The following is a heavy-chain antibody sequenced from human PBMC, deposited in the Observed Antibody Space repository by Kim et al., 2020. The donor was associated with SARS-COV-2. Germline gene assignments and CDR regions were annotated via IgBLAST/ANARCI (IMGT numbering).Heavy chain of an antibody. D-gene: IGHD1-7*01. CDR3: VRDRRTWD. J-gene: IGHJ4*02. V-gene: IGHV3-74*01. Sequence: DGRETFYADSVEGRFTISRDNAKKMVYLEMNSVRLEDTAVYYCVRDRRTWDWGQGTLVTVSS. CDR2: DGRET.